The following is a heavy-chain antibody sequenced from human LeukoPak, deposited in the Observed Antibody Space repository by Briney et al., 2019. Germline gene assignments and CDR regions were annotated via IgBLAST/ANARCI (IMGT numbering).Heavy chain of an antibody. D-gene: IGHD2-21*02. V-gene: IGHV1-2*02. CDR2: INPDSGVT. CDR3: ALVTSGNWWFDP. J-gene: IGHJ5*02. CDR1: RHTFTVYH. Sequence: ASVTVSCKASRHTFTVYHVHWVRQAPGQGREWMGWINPDSGVTNYAQNLQARVTMTRDTSISTVFLDLSSLRSDDTAVYYCALVTSGNWWFDPWGQGTLVTVSS.